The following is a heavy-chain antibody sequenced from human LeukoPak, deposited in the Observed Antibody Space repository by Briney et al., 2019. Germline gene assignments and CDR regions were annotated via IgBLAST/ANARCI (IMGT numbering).Heavy chain of an antibody. CDR1: GGSISSYY. CDR2: IYYSGST. J-gene: IGHJ4*02. D-gene: IGHD6-13*01. Sequence: SETLSLTCIVSGGSISSYYWSWIRQPPGKGLEWIGYIYYSGSTNYNPSLKSRVTISVDTSKNQFSLKLSSVTAADTAVYYCAREGSSWYGWREGYFDYWGQGTLVTVSS. CDR3: AREGSSWYGWREGYFDY. V-gene: IGHV4-59*01.